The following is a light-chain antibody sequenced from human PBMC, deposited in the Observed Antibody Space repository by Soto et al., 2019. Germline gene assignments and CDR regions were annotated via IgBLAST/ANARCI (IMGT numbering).Light chain of an antibody. J-gene: IGKJ4*01. Sequence: EIVLTQSPATLSLSPGDRATLSCRASQTVSSYLAWYQQKPGQAPRLLIYDASSRATGIPARFSGSGSGTDFTLTITSLEPEDFAVYYCQHRSDWPSTFGGGTNVEIK. CDR3: QHRSDWPST. CDR1: QTVSSY. V-gene: IGKV3-11*01. CDR2: DAS.